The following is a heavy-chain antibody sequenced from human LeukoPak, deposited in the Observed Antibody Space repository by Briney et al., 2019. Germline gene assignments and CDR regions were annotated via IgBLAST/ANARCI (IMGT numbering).Heavy chain of an antibody. CDR1: GFTFSSYG. Sequence: AGGSLRLSCAASGFTFSSYGMSWVRQAPGKGLEWVSAISGSGGSTYYADSVKGRFTISRDNSKNTLYLQMNSLRAEDTAVYYCAKDRGQWLAGHAFDIWGQGTMVTVSS. D-gene: IGHD6-19*01. CDR2: ISGSGGST. J-gene: IGHJ3*02. CDR3: AKDRGQWLAGHAFDI. V-gene: IGHV3-23*01.